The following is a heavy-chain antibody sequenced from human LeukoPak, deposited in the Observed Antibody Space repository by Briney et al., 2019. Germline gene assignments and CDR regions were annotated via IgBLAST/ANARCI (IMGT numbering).Heavy chain of an antibody. V-gene: IGHV3-30*04. CDR1: GFTFSSYA. CDR3: AKDRGVGPAIYYFDY. D-gene: IGHD3-10*01. J-gene: IGHJ4*02. Sequence: PGRSLRLSCAASGFTFSSYAMHWVRQAPGKGLEWVAVISDDGNDKHYTDSVKGRFTISRDNSKNTLYLQMNSLRAEDTAVYYCAKDRGVGPAIYYFDYWGQGTRVTVSS. CDR2: ISDDGNDK.